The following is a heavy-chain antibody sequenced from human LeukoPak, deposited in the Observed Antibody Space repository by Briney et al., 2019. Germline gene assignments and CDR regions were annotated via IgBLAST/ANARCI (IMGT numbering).Heavy chain of an antibody. CDR1: GGSISSSSYC. D-gene: IGHD5-18*01. V-gene: IGHV4-39*01. CDR3: ARRVDTARSIPDRYFDY. Sequence: PSETLSLTCTVSGGSISSSSYCWGWIRQPPGKRLEWIGSIYYSGSTYYTPSLKSRVTISVDTSKNQFSLKLSSVTAADTAVYYCARRVDTARSIPDRYFDYWGQGTLVTVSS. J-gene: IGHJ4*02. CDR2: IYYSGST.